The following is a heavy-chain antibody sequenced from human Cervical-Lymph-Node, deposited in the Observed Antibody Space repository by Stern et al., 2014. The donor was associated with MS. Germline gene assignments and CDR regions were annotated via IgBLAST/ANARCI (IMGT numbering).Heavy chain of an antibody. CDR3: ARGYRFFDD. Sequence: VHLVESGPGLVKPSQTLSLTCTVSGGSISSGSYYWSWIRQPAGKRLEWIGRMFSSGNTFYNPSLKSRVNISVDTSTNQFSLARSFVTAADTAVYYCARGYRFFDDWGQGTLVTVSS. V-gene: IGHV4-61*02. CDR1: GGSISSGSYY. J-gene: IGHJ4*02. D-gene: IGHD3-16*02. CDR2: MFSSGNT.